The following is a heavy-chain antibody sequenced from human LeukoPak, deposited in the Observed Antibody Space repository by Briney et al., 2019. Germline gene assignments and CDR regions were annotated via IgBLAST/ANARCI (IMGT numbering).Heavy chain of an antibody. D-gene: IGHD2-8*01. J-gene: IGHJ3*02. Sequence: PSETLSLTCTVSGGSISSYYWSWIRQPPGKGLEWIGYIYYSGSTNYNPSLKSRVTISVDTSKNQFSLKLSSVTAADTAVYYCARVQWGTYAFDIWGQGTMVTVPS. V-gene: IGHV4-59*01. CDR2: IYYSGST. CDR1: GGSISSYY. CDR3: ARVQWGTYAFDI.